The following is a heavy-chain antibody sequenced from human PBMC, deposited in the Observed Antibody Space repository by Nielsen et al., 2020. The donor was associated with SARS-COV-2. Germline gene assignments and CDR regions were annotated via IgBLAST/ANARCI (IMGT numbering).Heavy chain of an antibody. Sequence: SETLSLTCAVSGDSVSSHDWWTWVRQSPGKGLEWFGEVSHSGSTNYNPSLKSRVTLSMDKSKNQFSLRLTSVSAADTAVYFCARGDLVVVPSPLLGLGPIFYYFCLDVWGKGASVTVS. CDR1: GDSVSSHDW. CDR2: VSHSGST. V-gene: IGHV4-4*02. CDR3: ARGDLVVVPSPLLGLGPIFYYFCLDV. J-gene: IGHJ6*03. D-gene: IGHD2-2*02.